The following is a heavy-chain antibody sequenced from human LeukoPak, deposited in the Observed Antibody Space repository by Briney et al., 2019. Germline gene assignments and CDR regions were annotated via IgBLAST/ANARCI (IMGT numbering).Heavy chain of an antibody. Sequence: ASVTVSCTASGGTFSNYAISWVRQAPGQGLEWMGRIIPIFGIANYAQKFQGRVTITADKSTTTAYMDLSSLRSEDTAVYYCARMPYYYDSSGYSTTPYFDYWGQGTLVTVSS. J-gene: IGHJ4*02. V-gene: IGHV1-69*04. D-gene: IGHD3-22*01. CDR1: GGTFSNYA. CDR3: ARMPYYYDSSGYSTTPYFDY. CDR2: IIPIFGIA.